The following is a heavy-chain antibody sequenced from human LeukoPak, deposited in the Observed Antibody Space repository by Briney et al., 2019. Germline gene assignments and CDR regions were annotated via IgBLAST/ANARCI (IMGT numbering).Heavy chain of an antibody. CDR2: IGSSSRYI. CDR3: ARDCSSSAFDI. V-gene: IGHV3-21*01. Sequence: GGSLRLSCAASGFTFSIYSMTWVRQAQGKGLEWVSSIGSSSRYIYYADSVKGRFTISRDNAKSSVYLQMNSLRAEDTAVYFCARDCSSSAFDIWGQGTMVTVSS. J-gene: IGHJ3*02. CDR1: GFTFSIYS. D-gene: IGHD2-15*01.